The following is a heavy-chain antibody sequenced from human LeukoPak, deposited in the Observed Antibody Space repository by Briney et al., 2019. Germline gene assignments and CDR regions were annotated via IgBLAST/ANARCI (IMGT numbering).Heavy chain of an antibody. V-gene: IGHV3-23*01. CDR1: GFTFTSYA. D-gene: IGHD1-7*01. J-gene: IGHJ4*02. CDR3: ANKLPGNYPFEW. CDR2: AGTGGGT. Sequence: GGSLRLSCAASGFTFTSYAMNWARQAPGKGLEWVSAAGTGGGTYYADSVKGRFTISRDNSKDTLYLEMNSLRVEDTAVYYCANKLPGNYPFEWWGQGTLVTVFS.